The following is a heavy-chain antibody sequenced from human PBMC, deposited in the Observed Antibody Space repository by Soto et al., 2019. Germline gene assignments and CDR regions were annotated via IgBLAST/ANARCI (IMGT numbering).Heavy chain of an antibody. J-gene: IGHJ4*02. D-gene: IGHD3-10*01. V-gene: IGHV1-24*01. CDR2: FDPEDGET. CDR3: ATDRFSRHSGSGSYPLDY. Sequence: ASVKVSCKVSGYTLTELSMHWVRQAPGKGLEWMGGFDPEDGETIYAQKFQGRVTMTEDTSTDTAYMELSSLRSEDTAVYYCATDRFSRHSGSGSYPLDYWCQGTLVTVSS. CDR1: GYTLTELS.